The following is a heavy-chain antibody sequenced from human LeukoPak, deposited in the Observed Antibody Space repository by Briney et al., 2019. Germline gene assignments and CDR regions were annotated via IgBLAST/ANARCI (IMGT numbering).Heavy chain of an antibody. CDR3: ARDIYYGDGGYYYYGMDV. J-gene: IGHJ6*02. D-gene: IGHD4-17*01. CDR1: GFTFSSYA. Sequence: GRSLRLSCEASGFTFSSYAFHWVRQAPGKGLEWVSSISSSSSYIYYADSVKGRFTISRDNAKNSLYLQMNSLRAEDTAVYYCARDIYYGDGGYYYYGMDVWGQGTTVTVSS. CDR2: ISSSSSYI. V-gene: IGHV3-21*01.